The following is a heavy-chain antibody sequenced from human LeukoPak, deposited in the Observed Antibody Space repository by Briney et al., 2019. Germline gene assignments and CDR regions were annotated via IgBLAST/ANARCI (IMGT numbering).Heavy chain of an antibody. V-gene: IGHV3-23*01. CDR1: GFTFSSYA. CDR3: AKDLGGVGRRGAFDI. Sequence: PGGSLRLSCAASGFTFSSYAMSWVRQAPGKGLEWVSAISGSGGSTYYADSVKGRFTISRDNSNNTLYLQMNSLRAEDTAVYYCAKDLGGVGRRGAFDIWGQGTMVTVSS. D-gene: IGHD1-26*01. J-gene: IGHJ3*02. CDR2: ISGSGGST.